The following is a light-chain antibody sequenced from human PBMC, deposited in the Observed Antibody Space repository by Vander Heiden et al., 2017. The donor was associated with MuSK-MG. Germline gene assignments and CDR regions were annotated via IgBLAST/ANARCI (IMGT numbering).Light chain of an antibody. CDR3: QQYYSYPRT. CDR2: AAS. J-gene: IGKJ2*01. CDR1: QAISTY. Sequence: AIRMTQSPSSFSASTGDRVTITCRASQAISTYLAWYQQKPGKAPKLLIHAASTLQSGVPSRFSGSGSGTDFTLTISNLQSEDFATYYCQQYYSYPRTFGQGTKLEIK. V-gene: IGKV1-8*01.